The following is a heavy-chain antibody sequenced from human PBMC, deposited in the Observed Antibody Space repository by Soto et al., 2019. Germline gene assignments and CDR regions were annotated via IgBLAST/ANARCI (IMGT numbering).Heavy chain of an antibody. J-gene: IGHJ6*02. CDR2: INLDGSEK. D-gene: IGHD3-3*01. CDR3: ARERTYDFWSGSYGMDV. Sequence: GGSLRLSCAASGFTFSSYWMSWVRQAPGKGLEWVANINLDGSEKYYVDSVKGRFTISRDNTKNSLYLQMNSLRAEDTAVYYCARERTYDFWSGSYGMDVWGQGTTVTVSS. V-gene: IGHV3-7*03. CDR1: GFTFSSYW.